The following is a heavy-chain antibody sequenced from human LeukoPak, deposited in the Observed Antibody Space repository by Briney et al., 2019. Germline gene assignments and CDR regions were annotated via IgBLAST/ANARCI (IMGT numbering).Heavy chain of an antibody. J-gene: IGHJ4*02. CDR3: AKAIGGYHFDY. Sequence: PGGSLRLSCAVSGFSISGRDMTWGRQAPGKGLEWVSSIGSGGKIFYTDSVKGRFTISRDNSKNTLFLQMNSLRAEDTAVYYCAKAIGGYHFDYWGQGTLVTVSS. V-gene: IGHV3-23*01. CDR2: IGSGGKI. CDR1: GFSISGRD. D-gene: IGHD3-16*01.